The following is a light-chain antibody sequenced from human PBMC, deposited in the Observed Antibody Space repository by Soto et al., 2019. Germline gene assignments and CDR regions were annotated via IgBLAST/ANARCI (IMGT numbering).Light chain of an antibody. CDR1: SRDVGGYNY. CDR3: CSYAGSYPGL. Sequence: QSALTQPRSVSGSPGQSVTISCTGTSRDVGGYNYVSWYHQHPGKAPKLMIYDVNKRPSGVPDRFSGSKSGNTASLTISGLQAEDEADYYCCSYAGSYPGLFGGGTKLTVL. V-gene: IGLV2-11*01. J-gene: IGLJ3*02. CDR2: DVN.